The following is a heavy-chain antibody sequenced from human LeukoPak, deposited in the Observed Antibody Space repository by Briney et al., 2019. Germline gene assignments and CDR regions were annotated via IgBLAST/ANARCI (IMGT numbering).Heavy chain of an antibody. CDR1: GGSISNHY. CDR2: IYYSGST. V-gene: IGHV4-59*11. D-gene: IGHD3-22*01. CDR3: AREFYYDSSFSFDI. J-gene: IGHJ3*02. Sequence: SSETLSLTCTVSGGSISNHYWSWVRQPPGRGLEWIGYIYYSGSTKYNPSLKSRVTISVDTSKNQFSLELSSVTAADTAVYYCAREFYYDSSFSFDIWGQGTMVTVSS.